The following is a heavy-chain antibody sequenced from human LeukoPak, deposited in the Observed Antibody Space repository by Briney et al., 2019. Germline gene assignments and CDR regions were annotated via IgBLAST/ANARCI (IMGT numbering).Heavy chain of an antibody. CDR2: FDPEDGET. V-gene: IGHV1-24*01. CDR1: GYTLTELS. Sequence: GASVKVSCKVSGYTLTELSMHWVRQAPGKGLEWMGGFDPEDGETIYAQKFQGRVTMTEDTSTDTAYMELSSLRSDDTAVYYCARDEVGGGPDAFDIWGQGTMVTVSS. J-gene: IGHJ3*02. D-gene: IGHD1-26*01. CDR3: ARDEVGGGPDAFDI.